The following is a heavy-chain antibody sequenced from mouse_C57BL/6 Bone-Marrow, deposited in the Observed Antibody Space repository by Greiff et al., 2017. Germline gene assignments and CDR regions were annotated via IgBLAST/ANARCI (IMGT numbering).Heavy chain of an antibody. Sequence: EVKLMESGGGLVQPGGSMKLSCVASGFTFSNYWMNWVRQSPEKGLEWVAQIRLKSDNYATHYAESVKGRFTISRDDSKSSVYLQMNNLRAEDTGIYYCTENGNYEGVDYWGQGTSVTVSS. D-gene: IGHD2-1*01. CDR3: TENGNYEGVDY. CDR1: GFTFSNYW. CDR2: IRLKSDNYAT. J-gene: IGHJ4*01. V-gene: IGHV6-3*01.